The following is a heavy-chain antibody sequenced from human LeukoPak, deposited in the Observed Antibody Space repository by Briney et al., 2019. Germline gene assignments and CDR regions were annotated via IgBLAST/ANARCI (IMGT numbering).Heavy chain of an antibody. J-gene: IGHJ4*02. Sequence: SETLSLTCAVSGGSISGHYCSWIRRPPGKELEWIGHIYYSGSTNYNPSLNSRVTISVDKSKNEFSLKVPSVTTADTAMYYCATGRLNYGYLDYWGQGTLVTVSS. CDR3: ATGRLNYGYLDY. D-gene: IGHD3-10*01. CDR2: IYYSGST. V-gene: IGHV4-59*11. CDR1: GGSISGHY.